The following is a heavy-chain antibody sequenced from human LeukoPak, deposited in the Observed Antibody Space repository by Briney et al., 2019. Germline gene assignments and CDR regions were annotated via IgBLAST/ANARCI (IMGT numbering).Heavy chain of an antibody. Sequence: GASVKVSCKASGGTFSSYAISWVRQAPGQGLEWMGRIIPILGIANYAQKFQGRVTITADKSTSTAYMELSSLRSEDTAVYYCAREGGCGGDCYSNYAFDIWGQGTMVTVSS. V-gene: IGHV1-69*04. D-gene: IGHD2-21*02. CDR2: IIPILGIA. CDR1: GGTFSSYA. J-gene: IGHJ3*02. CDR3: AREGGCGGDCYSNYAFDI.